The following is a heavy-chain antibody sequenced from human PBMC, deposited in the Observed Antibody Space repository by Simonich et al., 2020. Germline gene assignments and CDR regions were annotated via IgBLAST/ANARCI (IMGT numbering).Heavy chain of an antibody. CDR3: AREIEAGNAFDI. CDR2: ISSSSSYI. CDR1: GFTFSSYS. V-gene: IGHV3-21*01. J-gene: IGHJ3*02. Sequence: EVQLVESGGGLVKPGGSLRLSCAASGFTFSSYSMNWVRQAPGKGVEWVSSISSSSSYIYYADSVKGRFTISRDNAKNSLYLQMNSLRAEDTAVYYCAREIEAGNAFDIWGQGTMVTVSS.